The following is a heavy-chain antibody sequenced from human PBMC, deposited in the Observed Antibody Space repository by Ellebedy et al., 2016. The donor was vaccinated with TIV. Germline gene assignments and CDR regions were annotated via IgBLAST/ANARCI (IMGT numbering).Heavy chain of an antibody. V-gene: IGHV3-9*01. D-gene: IGHD5-18*01. J-gene: IGHJ4*02. CDR3: AKDTAMVISGLGD. CDR1: GFTFDDYA. Sequence: GGSLRLSCAASGFTFDDYAMHWVRQAPGKGLEWVSGISWNSGSIGYADSVKGRFTISRDNAKNSLYLQMNSLRAEDTALYYCAKDTAMVISGLGDWGQGTLVTVSS. CDR2: ISWNSGSI.